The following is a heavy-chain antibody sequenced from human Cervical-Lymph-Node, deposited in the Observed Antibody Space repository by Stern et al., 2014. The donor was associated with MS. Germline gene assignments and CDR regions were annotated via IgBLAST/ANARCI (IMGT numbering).Heavy chain of an antibody. D-gene: IGHD6-13*01. CDR2: IWYDGSNP. CDR3: ASAYSSSHYYFDY. CDR1: GFSFSRYA. J-gene: IGHJ4*02. Sequence: VQLVESGGGVVQPGRSLRLSCAASGFSFSRYAMHWVRQAPGKGLEWVALIWYDGSNPYYADCGAGRFTISRDNFKNTLYLQMNSLRAEDTAVYYCASAYSSSHYYFDYWGQGTLVTVSS. V-gene: IGHV3-33*01.